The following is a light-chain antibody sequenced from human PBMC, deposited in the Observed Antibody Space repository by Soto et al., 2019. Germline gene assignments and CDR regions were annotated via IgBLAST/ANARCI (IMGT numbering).Light chain of an antibody. CDR1: QSVSSIY. V-gene: IGKV3-20*01. CDR3: QQYGNSPWT. Sequence: EIVLTQSPGTLSLSPGERATLSCRASQSVSSIYLAWYQQKPGQAPRLLIYGASSRATGIPDGFSGSGSGTDFTLTISRLEPEDFAVYYCQQYGNSPWTFGQGTKVDIK. CDR2: GAS. J-gene: IGKJ1*01.